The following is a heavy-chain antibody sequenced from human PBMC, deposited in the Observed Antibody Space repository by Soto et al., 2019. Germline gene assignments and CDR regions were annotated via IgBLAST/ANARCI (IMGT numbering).Heavy chain of an antibody. Sequence: EVQLLESGGGLVQPGGSLRLSCAASGFTFSNYAMNWVRQAPVKGLEWVSVISGSGDSTYHADSVKGRFTISRDNSKNTLYLQMNSLRAEDTAVYYCAGRGSGSYYDYWGQGTLVTVSS. V-gene: IGHV3-23*01. CDR3: AGRGSGSYYDY. D-gene: IGHD1-26*01. J-gene: IGHJ4*02. CDR2: ISGSGDST. CDR1: GFTFSNYA.